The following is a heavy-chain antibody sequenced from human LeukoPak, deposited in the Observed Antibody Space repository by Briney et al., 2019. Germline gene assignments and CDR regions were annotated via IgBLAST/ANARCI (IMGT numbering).Heavy chain of an antibody. D-gene: IGHD6-6*01. V-gene: IGHV3-33*06. J-gene: IGHJ4*02. CDR1: GFSFSSYG. Sequence: GGSLGLSCAASGFSFSSYGMHWVRQAPGKVLDWVALIWFDGTNEHYADSVKGRFTISRDNSKNTLYLQMNSLRADDTGIYYCAKDESLGYSSSGFDYWGQGTLVTVSS. CDR3: AKDESLGYSSSGFDY. CDR2: IWFDGTNE.